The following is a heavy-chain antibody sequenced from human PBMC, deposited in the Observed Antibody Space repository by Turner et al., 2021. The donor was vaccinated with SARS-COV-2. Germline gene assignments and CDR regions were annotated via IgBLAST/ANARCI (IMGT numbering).Heavy chain of an antibody. V-gene: IGHV3-9*01. CDR3: AKDRGYDILTGYSPYFDY. CDR1: GFTFDDYA. D-gene: IGHD3-9*01. Sequence: EVQLVESGGGLVQPGRSLRLSCAASGFTFDDYAMHWVRQAPGKGLEWVSGISWNSGSIGYADSVKGRFTMSRDNANNSLYLQMNSLRAEDTALYYCAKDRGYDILTGYSPYFDYWGQGTLVTVSS. CDR2: ISWNSGSI. J-gene: IGHJ4*02.